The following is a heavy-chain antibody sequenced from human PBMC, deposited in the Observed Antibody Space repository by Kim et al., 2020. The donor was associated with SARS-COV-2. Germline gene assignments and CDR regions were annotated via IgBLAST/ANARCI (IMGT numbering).Heavy chain of an antibody. V-gene: IGHV4-59*01. CDR3: AQGYAFDI. J-gene: IGHJ3*02. CDR1: GASITSYY. CDR2: IYYSGST. Sequence: SETLSLTCTVSGASITSYYWSWIRQPPGKGLEWIGYIYYSGSTNYNPSLRSRVTMSVDTSKNQFSLKLSSVTAADTAVYYCAQGYAFDIWGRGTRLTAPS. D-gene: IGHD5-18*01.